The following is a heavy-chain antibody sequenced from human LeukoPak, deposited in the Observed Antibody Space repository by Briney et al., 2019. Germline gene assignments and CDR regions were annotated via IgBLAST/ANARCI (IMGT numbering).Heavy chain of an antibody. D-gene: IGHD6-13*01. CDR2: INHSGST. V-gene: IGHV4-34*01. Sequence: PSETLSLTCTVSGGSISSYYWSWIRQPPGKGLEWIGEINHSGSTNYNPSLKSRVTISVDTSKNQFSLKLSSVTAADTAVYYCARGARSSWYDYWGQGTLVTVSS. J-gene: IGHJ4*02. CDR3: ARGARSSWYDY. CDR1: GGSISSYY.